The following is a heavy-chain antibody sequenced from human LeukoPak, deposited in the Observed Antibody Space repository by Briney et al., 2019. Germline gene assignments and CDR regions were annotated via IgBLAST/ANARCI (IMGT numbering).Heavy chain of an antibody. CDR3: ARRRDWNDVLDS. CDR1: GESFSDYY. J-gene: IGHJ4*02. D-gene: IGHD1-1*01. CDR2: ISRDGNT. V-gene: IGHV4-34*01. Sequence: PSETLSLTCAVYGESFSDYYWSWIRQPPEKGLEWIGQISRDGNTNYNPSLKSRVTLSTDTSKNQFSLRLTSVTTADTAIYYCARRRDWNDVLDSWGQGTPVTVSS.